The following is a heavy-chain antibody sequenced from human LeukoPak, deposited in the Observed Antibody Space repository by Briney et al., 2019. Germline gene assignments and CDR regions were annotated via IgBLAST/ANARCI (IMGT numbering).Heavy chain of an antibody. J-gene: IGHJ4*02. CDR1: GFTFSSYA. D-gene: IGHD6-13*01. V-gene: IGHV3-23*01. CDR3: AKSDIAAAGTTRELDY. CDR2: VSGSGGST. Sequence: GASLRLSCAASGFTFSSYAMSWGRQAPGKGLGWVSAVSGSGGSTYYADSVKGRFTISRDNSKNTLYLQMNRLRAEDTAVYYCAKSDIAAAGTTRELDYWGQGKLVIVSS.